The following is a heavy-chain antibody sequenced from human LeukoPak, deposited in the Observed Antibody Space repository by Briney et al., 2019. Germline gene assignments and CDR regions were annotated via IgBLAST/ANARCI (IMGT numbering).Heavy chain of an antibody. Sequence: GGSLRLSCAASGFTFSSYAMSWVRQAPGKGLEWVSGISWNSGSIGYADSVKGRFTISRDNAKNSLYLQMNSLRAEDTALYYCAKVILTYSSSWYSVFDYWGQGTLVTVSS. D-gene: IGHD6-13*01. CDR2: ISWNSGSI. J-gene: IGHJ4*02. CDR1: GFTFSSYA. CDR3: AKVILTYSSSWYSVFDY. V-gene: IGHV3-9*01.